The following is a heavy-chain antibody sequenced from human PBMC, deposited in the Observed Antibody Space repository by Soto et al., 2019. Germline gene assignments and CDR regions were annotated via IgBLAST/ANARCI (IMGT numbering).Heavy chain of an antibody. D-gene: IGHD3-16*01. Sequence: EVQLLESGGKLVQPGGSLTLSCAASGFTFSTYAMAWVRQAPGKGLEWVSGVSASGLNTDYADPVKGRFYISRDNSKNTVSLHMNSLRDEDTALYYCAKVRPRRTSGCFFDYWGQGTPVTVSS. CDR1: GFTFSTYA. V-gene: IGHV3-23*01. J-gene: IGHJ4*02. CDR3: AKVRPRRTSGCFFDY. CDR2: VSASGLNT.